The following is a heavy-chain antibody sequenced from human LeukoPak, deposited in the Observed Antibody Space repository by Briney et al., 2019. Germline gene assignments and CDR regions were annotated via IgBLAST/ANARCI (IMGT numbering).Heavy chain of an antibody. CDR1: GFTFNIYE. D-gene: IGHD6-19*01. CDR3: ARVHPVAGNDY. Sequence: QPGGSLRLSCAASGFTFNIYEMNWVRQAPGKGLEWVSYISSSGSTKYSADSVKGRFTISRDNPKNSLYLQMNSLRAEDTAVYYCARVHPVAGNDYWGQGTLVTVSS. J-gene: IGHJ4*02. CDR2: ISSSGSTK. V-gene: IGHV3-48*03.